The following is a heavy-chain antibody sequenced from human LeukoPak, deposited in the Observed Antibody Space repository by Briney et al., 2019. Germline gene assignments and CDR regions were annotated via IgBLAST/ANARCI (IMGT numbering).Heavy chain of an antibody. CDR2: IYYSGST. V-gene: IGHV4-39*07. D-gene: IGHD6-13*01. CDR3: ARGRKGRLDHWGIAAAINWFDP. J-gene: IGHJ5*02. CDR1: GGSISSSSYY. Sequence: PSETLSLTCTVSGGSISSSSYYWGWIRQPPGKGLEWIGSIYYSGSTYYNPSLKSRVTISVDTSKNQFSLKLSSVTAADTAVYYCARGRKGRLDHWGIAAAINWFDPWGQGTLVTVSS.